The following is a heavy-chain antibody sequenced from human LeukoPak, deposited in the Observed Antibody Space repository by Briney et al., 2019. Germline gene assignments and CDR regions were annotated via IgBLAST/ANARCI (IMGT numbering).Heavy chain of an antibody. J-gene: IGHJ5*02. D-gene: IGHD2-2*01. V-gene: IGHV4-34*01. Sequence: SETLSLTCAVYGGSFSGYYWSWIRQPPGKGLEWIGEINHSGSTNYNPSLKSRVTISVDTSKNQFSLKLSSVTAADTAVYYCARRGRYESFPAYCSSTSCLNSRRKNWFDPWGQGTLVTVSS. CDR3: ARRGRYESFPAYCSSTSCLNSRRKNWFDP. CDR2: INHSGST. CDR1: GGSFSGYY.